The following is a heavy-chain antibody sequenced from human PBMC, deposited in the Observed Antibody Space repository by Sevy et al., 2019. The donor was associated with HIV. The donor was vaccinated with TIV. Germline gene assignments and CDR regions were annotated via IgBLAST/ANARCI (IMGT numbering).Heavy chain of an antibody. D-gene: IGHD2-21*01. CDR3: ARDKAGAYYPNDAFDI. V-gene: IGHV3-11*01. CDR1: GFTFNDYY. J-gene: IGHJ3*02. Sequence: GGSLRLSCAASGFTFNDYYMSWIRQAPGKGLEWLSYISSSGSTMYYEDSVKGRFTISRDNAKNSLYLQMNSLRAEDTAVYYCARDKAGAYYPNDAFDIWGQGTMVTVSS. CDR2: ISSSGSTM.